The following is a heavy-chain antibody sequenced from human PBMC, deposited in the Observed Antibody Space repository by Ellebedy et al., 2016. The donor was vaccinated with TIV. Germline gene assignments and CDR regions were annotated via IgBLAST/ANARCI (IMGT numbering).Heavy chain of an antibody. D-gene: IGHD1-26*01. J-gene: IGHJ3*02. CDR2: IYYSGST. V-gene: IGHV4-59*01. CDR1: GGSISSYY. CDR3: ARDFRRELLGVSAFDI. Sequence: SETLSLXXTVSGGSISSYYWSWIRQPPGKGLEWIGYIYYSGSTNYNPSLKSRVTISVDTSKNQFSLKLSSVTAADTAVYYCARDFRRELLGVSAFDIWGQGTMVTVSS.